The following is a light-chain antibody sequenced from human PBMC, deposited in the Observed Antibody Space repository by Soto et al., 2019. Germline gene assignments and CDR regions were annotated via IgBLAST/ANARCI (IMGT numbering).Light chain of an antibody. CDR1: LSVSVY. CDR3: HRRQYGPPIP. Sequence: VVLTQSPATLSLSPGERATLSCRTSLSVSVYLDWYQQKPGQAPRLLISDASNRATGIPARFSGSGSGTDSPLTISALGPEDFAVYYCHRRQYGPPIPFGKGKRLRLN. V-gene: IGKV3-11*01. J-gene: IGKJ5*01. CDR2: DAS.